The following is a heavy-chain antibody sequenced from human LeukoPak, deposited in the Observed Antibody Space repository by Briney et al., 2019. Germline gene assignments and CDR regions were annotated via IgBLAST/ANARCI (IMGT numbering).Heavy chain of an antibody. CDR3: ARFSVGGTYYPNY. Sequence: GESLKISCQGSGYSFTSSWIGWVRQLPGKGLESMGIIYPGDSATRYSPSFQGQVTISADKSISTAYLQWSSLKASDTAMYYCARFSVGGTYYPNYWGQGTLVSVSS. CDR1: GYSFTSSW. J-gene: IGHJ4*02. CDR2: IYPGDSAT. V-gene: IGHV5-51*01. D-gene: IGHD1-26*01.